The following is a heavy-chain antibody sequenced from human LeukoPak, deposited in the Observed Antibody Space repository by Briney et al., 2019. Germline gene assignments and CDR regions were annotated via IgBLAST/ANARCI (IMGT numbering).Heavy chain of an antibody. D-gene: IGHD6-6*01. CDR1: GFTFSSYS. Sequence: GGSLRLSCAASGFTFSSYSMNWVRQAPGKGLEWVSSISSSSSYIYYADSVKGRFTISRDNAKNSLYLQMNSLRAEDTAVYYCAKGPPRRGGQLDYWGQGTLVTVSS. CDR3: AKGPPRRGGQLDY. J-gene: IGHJ4*02. V-gene: IGHV3-21*01. CDR2: ISSSSSYI.